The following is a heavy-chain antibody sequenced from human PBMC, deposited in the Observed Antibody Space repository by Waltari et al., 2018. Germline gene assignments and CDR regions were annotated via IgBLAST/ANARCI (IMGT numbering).Heavy chain of an antibody. CDR2: INHGGTT. CDR1: GASLRNYF. V-gene: IGHV4-34*01. Sequence: QVQLQQWGAGLVKPSETLSLTCAVYGASLRNYFWSWIRQAPGKGLEWIGEINHGGTTNYNPSLKSRVTISVDTSKSQFSLRLRSVTAADTAVYYCARGYSNGYGLGDSWGQGTLVTVSS. D-gene: IGHD5-18*01. J-gene: IGHJ4*02. CDR3: ARGYSNGYGLGDS.